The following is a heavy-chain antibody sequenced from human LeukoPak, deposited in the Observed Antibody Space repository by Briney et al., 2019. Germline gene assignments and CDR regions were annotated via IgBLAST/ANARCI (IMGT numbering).Heavy chain of an antibody. Sequence: PGGSLRLSCTVSGFTFSSYWISWVRQAPGRGLEWVSTISNSGDRPLYPDSVWGRFSISRDNYRDSVYLQMNSLRTEDTAVYFCAKVAGKDGYKDHHDHWGQGTLVIVSP. J-gene: IGHJ4*02. D-gene: IGHD5-24*01. CDR3: AKVAGKDGYKDHHDH. CDR2: ISNSGDRP. CDR1: GFTFSSYW. V-gene: IGHV3-23*01.